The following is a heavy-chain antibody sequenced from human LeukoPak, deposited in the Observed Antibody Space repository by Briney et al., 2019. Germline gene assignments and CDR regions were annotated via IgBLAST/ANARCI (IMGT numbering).Heavy chain of an antibody. Sequence: GGSLRLSCAASGFTFSSYAMSWVRQAPGKGLEWVSAISGSGGSTYYADSVKGRFTISRDNSKNTLYLQMNSLRAEDTAVYYCAKDPVNYYDSSGYYYGDAFDIWGQGTMVTVSS. V-gene: IGHV3-23*01. CDR1: GFTFSSYA. J-gene: IGHJ3*02. CDR3: AKDPVNYYDSSGYYYGDAFDI. CDR2: ISGSGGST. D-gene: IGHD3-22*01.